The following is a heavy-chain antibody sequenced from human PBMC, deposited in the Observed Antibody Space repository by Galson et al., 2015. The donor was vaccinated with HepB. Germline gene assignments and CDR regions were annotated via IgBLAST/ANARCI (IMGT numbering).Heavy chain of an antibody. Sequence: SVKVSCKASGGTFSSYTISWVRQAPGQGLEWMGRIIPILGIANYAQKFQGRVTITADKSTSTAYMELSSLRSEDTAVYYCARGDYGGNSYYYYGMDVWGQGTTVTVSS. CDR2: IIPILGIA. J-gene: IGHJ6*02. D-gene: IGHD4-23*01. CDR3: ARGDYGGNSYYYYGMDV. CDR1: GGTFSSYT. V-gene: IGHV1-69*02.